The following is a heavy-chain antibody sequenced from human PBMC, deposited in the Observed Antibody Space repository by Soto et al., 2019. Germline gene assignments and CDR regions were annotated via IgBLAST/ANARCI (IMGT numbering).Heavy chain of an antibody. V-gene: IGHV4-39*01. CDR2: MSYSGST. CDR3: ARHRVPSVYDPIPGCFDS. J-gene: IGHJ4*02. Sequence: QLQLQESGPGLVKPSETLSLTCTVSGGSLSSSSSYWGWIRQPPGKGLEWIGRMSYSGSTYHNPSLKSRVTLSVDTSQSRFSLKLTSVTAADTAFYYCARHRVPSVYDPIPGCFDSWGQGILVTASS. CDR1: GGSLSSSSSY. D-gene: IGHD5-12*01.